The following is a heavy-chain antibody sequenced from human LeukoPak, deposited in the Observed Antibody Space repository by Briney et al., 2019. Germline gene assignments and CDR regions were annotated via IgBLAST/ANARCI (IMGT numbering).Heavy chain of an antibody. CDR1: GFTFSGHS. CDR3: ARGQWLTNWFDP. V-gene: IGHV3-43*02. J-gene: IGHJ5*02. D-gene: IGHD6-19*01. Sequence: GGSLRLSCAASGFTFSGHSMTWVRHAPGKGLEWVSLISGDGGSTYYADSVKGRFTISRDNSKNSLYLQMNSLRTEDTALYYCARGQWLTNWFDPWGQGTLVTVSS. CDR2: ISGDGGST.